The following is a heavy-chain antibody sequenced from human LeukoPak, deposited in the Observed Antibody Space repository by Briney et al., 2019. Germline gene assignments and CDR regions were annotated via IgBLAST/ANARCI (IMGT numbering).Heavy chain of an antibody. J-gene: IGHJ3*02. D-gene: IGHD3-3*01. CDR2: INPNSGGT. V-gene: IGHV1-2*02. Sequence: GASVKVSCKASGYTFTGYYMHRVRQAPGQGLEWMGWINPNSGGTNYAQKFQGRVTMTRDTSISTAYMELSRLRSDDTAVYYCARVMGGLVIAAFDIWGQGTMVTVSS. CDR3: ARVMGGLVIAAFDI. CDR1: GYTFTGYY.